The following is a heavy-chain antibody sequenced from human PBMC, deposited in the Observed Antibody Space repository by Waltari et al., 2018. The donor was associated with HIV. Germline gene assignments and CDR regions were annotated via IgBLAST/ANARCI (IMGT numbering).Heavy chain of an antibody. J-gene: IGHJ6*02. V-gene: IGHV3-48*04. CDR2: ISSTSNTI. CDR3: AKEVVALPHYYYYGLDV. Sequence: EVQLVESGGGLVQPGGSLRLSCAASGFTFSFYSMNLVRSAPGKGLEWVSYISSTSNTIYYADSVKGRFTVSRDNAKNSLSLQMNSLRAEDTAVYFCAKEVVALPHYYYYGLDVWGQGTTVTVSS. CDR1: GFTFSFYS. D-gene: IGHD2-15*01.